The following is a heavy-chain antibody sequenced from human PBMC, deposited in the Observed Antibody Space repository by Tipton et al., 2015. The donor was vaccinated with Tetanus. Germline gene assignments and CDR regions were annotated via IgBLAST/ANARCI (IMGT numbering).Heavy chain of an antibody. J-gene: IGHJ6*03. CDR2: ISWNSGSI. D-gene: IGHD6-25*01. CDR3: AKDTAPRPQYYSYYYRDV. Sequence: SLRLSCAASGFTFDDYAMHWVRQAPGKGLEWVSGISWNSGSIGYADSAKGRFTISRDNAKNSLYLQMNSLRTEDRALYYCAKDTAPRPQYYSYYYRDVWGKGTTVTVSS. CDR1: GFTFDDYA. V-gene: IGHV3-9*01.